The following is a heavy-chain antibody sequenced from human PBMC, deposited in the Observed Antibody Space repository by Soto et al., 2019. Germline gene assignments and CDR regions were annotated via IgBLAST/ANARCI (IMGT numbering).Heavy chain of an antibody. CDR3: ARVRGGGSEYFFDY. CDR1: GYTFTRYN. D-gene: IGHD2-15*01. V-gene: IGHV1-46*01. J-gene: IGHJ4*02. Sequence: ASVKVSCKASGYTFTRYNVHWVRQAPGQGLEWMAIINPSGGTTYYVQKFEGRVTLTTDTSTSTVYMELSSLRSDDTAVYYCARVRGGGSEYFFDYWGQGTLVTVPQ. CDR2: INPSGGTT.